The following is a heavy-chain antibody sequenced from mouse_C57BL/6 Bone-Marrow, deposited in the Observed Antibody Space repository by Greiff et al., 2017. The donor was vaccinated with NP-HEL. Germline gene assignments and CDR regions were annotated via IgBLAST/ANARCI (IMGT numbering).Heavy chain of an antibody. J-gene: IGHJ3*01. CDR1: GYTFTSYW. V-gene: IGHV1-69*01. CDR2: IDPSDSYT. CDR3: ARSRYSNSFAY. Sequence: QVQLQQPGAELVMPGASVKLSCKASGYTFTSYWMHWVKQRPGQGLEWIGEIDPSDSYTNYNQKFKGKSTLTVDKSSSTAHMQLSSLTSEDSAVYYCARSRYSNSFAYWGQGTLVTVSA. D-gene: IGHD2-5*01.